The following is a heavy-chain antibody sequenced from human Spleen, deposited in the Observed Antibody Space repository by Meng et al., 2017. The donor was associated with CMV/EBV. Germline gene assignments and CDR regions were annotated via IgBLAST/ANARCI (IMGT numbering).Heavy chain of an antibody. CDR1: GYSFTGHY. V-gene: IGHV1-2*02. D-gene: IGHD3-10*01. Sequence: ASVKVSCKASGYSFTGHYIHWVRQAPGQGLEWMGWIHPKSGGTNYAQRFQGRVTVTRDTSIATAYLDLSSLRSDDTAVYLCARDQGFGELHFDFWGPGTLVTVSS. J-gene: IGHJ4*02. CDR3: ARDQGFGELHFDF. CDR2: IHPKSGGT.